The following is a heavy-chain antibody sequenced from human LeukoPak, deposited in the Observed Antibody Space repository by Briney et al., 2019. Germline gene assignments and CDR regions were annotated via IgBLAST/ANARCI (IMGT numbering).Heavy chain of an antibody. D-gene: IGHD3-3*01. J-gene: IGHJ5*02. CDR3: ASSTIFGVVANWFDP. V-gene: IGHV4-39*07. CDR1: GGSISSGDYY. Sequence: PSETLSLTCTVSGGSISSGDYYWSWIRQPPGKGLEWIGEINHSGSTNYNPSLKSRVTISVDTSKNQFSLKLSSVTAADTAVYYCASSTIFGVVANWFDPWGQGTLVTVSS. CDR2: INHSGST.